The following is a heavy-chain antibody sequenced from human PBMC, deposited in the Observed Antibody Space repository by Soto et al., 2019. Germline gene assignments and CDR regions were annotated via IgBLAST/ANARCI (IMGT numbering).Heavy chain of an antibody. J-gene: IGHJ2*01. CDR3: ARQGRGRFSWYFDL. CDR2: IKQEGSET. Sequence: EVQLVESGGGLVQPGGSLRLSCAASEFIFSTYWMSWVRQAPGKGLEWVATIKQEGSETYYVDSVEGRFTISRDNAQNSLHLKMNSLRVEDTAVYYCARQGRGRFSWYFDLWGRGTLVTVSS. D-gene: IGHD3-3*01. CDR1: EFIFSTYW. V-gene: IGHV3-7*01.